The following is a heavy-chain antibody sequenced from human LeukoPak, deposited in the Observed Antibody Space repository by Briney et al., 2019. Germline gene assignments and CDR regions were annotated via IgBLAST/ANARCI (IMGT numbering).Heavy chain of an antibody. CDR3: AKDRHSSGWSDALDI. CDR1: GFTFSSNA. V-gene: IGHV3-23*01. D-gene: IGHD6-19*01. Sequence: GGSLRLSCAASGFTFSSNAMSWVRQAPGKGLEWVSAISGSGGSTYYADSVKGRFTISRDNSKNTLYLQMNSLRAEDTAVYYCAKDRHSSGWSDALDIWGQGTMVTVSS. CDR2: ISGSGGST. J-gene: IGHJ3*02.